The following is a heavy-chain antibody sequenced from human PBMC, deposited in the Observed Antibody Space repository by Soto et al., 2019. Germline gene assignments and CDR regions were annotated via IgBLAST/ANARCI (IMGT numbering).Heavy chain of an antibody. CDR1: GYTFTSYG. CDR2: ISVYNGNT. D-gene: IGHD3-10*01. CDR3: ARERGYYGSGRPDY. J-gene: IGHJ4*02. V-gene: IGHV1-18*01. Sequence: APLKVSCKASGYTFTSYGISWVRQAPGQGLEWMGWISVYNGNTNYAQKLQGRVTMTTDTSTSTAYMELRSLRSDDTAVYYCARERGYYGSGRPDYCGQGTRVTVSS.